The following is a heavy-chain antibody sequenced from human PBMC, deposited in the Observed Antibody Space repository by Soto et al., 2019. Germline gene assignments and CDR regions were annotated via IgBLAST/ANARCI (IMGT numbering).Heavy chain of an antibody. CDR1: GFTFSTYA. V-gene: IGHV3-23*01. Sequence: EGQLLESGGGLVQPGGSLRLSCAASGFTFSTYAMTWVRQAPGKGLEWVSSTTGTGSTRNYADSVKGRFTISRDNSKNTLYLQMNSLRAEDTAVYYCAKNPNWNNLAHFDFWGQGALVTVSS. J-gene: IGHJ4*02. CDR2: TTGTGSTR. D-gene: IGHD1-1*01. CDR3: AKNPNWNNLAHFDF.